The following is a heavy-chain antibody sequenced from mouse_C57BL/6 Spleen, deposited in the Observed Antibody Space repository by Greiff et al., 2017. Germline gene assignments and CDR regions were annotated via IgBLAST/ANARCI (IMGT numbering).Heavy chain of an antibody. J-gene: IGHJ2*01. CDR3: ARYTTVVALDFDY. V-gene: IGHV1-55*01. CDR1: GYTFTSYW. CDR2: IYPGSGST. Sequence: VQLQQPGAELVKPGASVKMSCKASGYTFTSYWITWVKQRPGQGLEWIGDIYPGSGSTNYNEKFKSKATLTVDTSSSTAYMQLSSLTSEDSAVYDCARYTTVVALDFDYWGQGTTLTVSS. D-gene: IGHD1-1*01.